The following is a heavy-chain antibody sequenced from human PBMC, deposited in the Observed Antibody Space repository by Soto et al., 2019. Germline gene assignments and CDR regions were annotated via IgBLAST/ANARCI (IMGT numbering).Heavy chain of an antibody. CDR3: GRDGDQWDQRYLDY. J-gene: IGHJ4*02. Sequence: QVQLVQSGAEVKRPGASVKVSCKTPGNFCTKYGISWVRQAPGQGLEWMGWINGHTGSTNYAPKFRGRSTMTTDTSTSIGYMELSSLTSDDTDVYYCGRDGDQWDQRYLDYWGQGTLVSV. CDR1: GNFCTKYG. D-gene: IGHD1-26*01. V-gene: IGHV1-18*01. CDR2: INGHTGST.